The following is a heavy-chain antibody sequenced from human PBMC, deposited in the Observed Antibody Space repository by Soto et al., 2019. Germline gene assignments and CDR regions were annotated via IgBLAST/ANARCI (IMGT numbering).Heavy chain of an antibody. CDR1: GYSFTSYW. V-gene: IGHV5-51*01. J-gene: IGHJ6*03. Sequence: GESLKISCKGSGYSFTSYWIGWVRQMPGKGLEWMGIIYPGDSDTRYSPSFQGQVTISADKSISTAYLQWSSLKASDTAMYYCVRFMWLRLGYRHYYMSFWGKGTSVTVSS. CDR3: VRFMWLRLGYRHYYMSF. CDR2: IYPGDSDT. D-gene: IGHD5-12*01.